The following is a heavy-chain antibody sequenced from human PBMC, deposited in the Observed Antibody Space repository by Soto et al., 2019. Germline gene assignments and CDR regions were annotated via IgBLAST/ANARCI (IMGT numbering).Heavy chain of an antibody. D-gene: IGHD6-13*01. V-gene: IGHV3-30-3*01. CDR3: ARDGIAAAGTGTSFDY. CDR2: ISYDGSNK. CDR1: GFTFSSYA. Sequence: QVQLVESGGGVVQPGRSLRLSCAASGFTFSSYAMHWVRQAPGKGLEWVAVISYDGSNKYYADSVKGRFTISRDNSKNTLYLQMNSLRAEDTAVYYCARDGIAAAGTGTSFDYWGQGTLFTVSS. J-gene: IGHJ4*02.